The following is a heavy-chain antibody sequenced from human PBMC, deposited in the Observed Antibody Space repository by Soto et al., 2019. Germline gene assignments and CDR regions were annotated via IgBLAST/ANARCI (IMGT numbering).Heavy chain of an antibody. Sequence: QVQLQESGPGLVKPSQTLSLTCTVSGGSISSGGYYWSWIRQHPGKGLEWIGYIYYSGSTYCNPSLKSRVTISVDTSKNQFSLKLSSVTAADTAVYYCARGAGTVTTGFYYGMDVWGQGTTVTVSS. CDR2: IYYSGST. CDR3: ARGAGTVTTGFYYGMDV. V-gene: IGHV4-31*03. CDR1: GGSISSGGYY. D-gene: IGHD4-17*01. J-gene: IGHJ6*02.